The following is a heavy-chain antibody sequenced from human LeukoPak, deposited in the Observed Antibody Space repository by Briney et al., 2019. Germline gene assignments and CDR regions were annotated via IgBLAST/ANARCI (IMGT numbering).Heavy chain of an antibody. V-gene: IGHV3-21*04. D-gene: IGHD3-22*01. CDR1: GFTFSSYS. CDR3: AKVRLSRGYFQEDLDY. J-gene: IGHJ4*02. CDR2: ISSSSSYI. Sequence: PGGSLRLSCAASGFTFSSYSMNWVRQAPGKGLEWVSPISSSSSYIYYADSVKGRFTISRDNSKNTLYLQMHSLTAEDTAVYYCAKVRLSRGYFQEDLDYWGQGTLVTVSS.